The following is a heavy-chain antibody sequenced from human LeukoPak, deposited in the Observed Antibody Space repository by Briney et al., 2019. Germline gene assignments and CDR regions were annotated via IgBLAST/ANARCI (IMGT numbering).Heavy chain of an antibody. J-gene: IGHJ5*02. CDR3: ARQLDFWFDP. D-gene: IGHD3/OR15-3a*01. V-gene: IGHV6-1*01. CDR2: TYYRSKWYN. CDR1: GDSVSSKSAT. Sequence: SQTLSLTCAISGDSVSSKSATWNWIRQSPSRGLEWLGRTYYRSKWYNDYAESVKSRITVNPDTSKNQFSLQLTSVTPDDTAVYYCARQLDFWFDPWGQGTPVTVSS.